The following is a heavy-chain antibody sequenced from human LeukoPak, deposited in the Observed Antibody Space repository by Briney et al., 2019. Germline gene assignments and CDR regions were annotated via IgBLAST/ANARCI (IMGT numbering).Heavy chain of an antibody. J-gene: IGHJ6*03. CDR3: ARGSPNYSSDSNNYVGGYYYMDV. D-gene: IGHD4-11*01. Sequence: SETLSLTCAVYGGSFSGYSWTWIRQPPGKGLEWIGQIRHSGSSNHNPSLKSRVSIFVDTSKNQFSLELSSVTAADTAVYYCARGSPNYSSDSNNYVGGYYYMDVWGKGTTVTVSS. CDR1: GGSFSGYS. V-gene: IGHV4-34*01. CDR2: IRHSGSS.